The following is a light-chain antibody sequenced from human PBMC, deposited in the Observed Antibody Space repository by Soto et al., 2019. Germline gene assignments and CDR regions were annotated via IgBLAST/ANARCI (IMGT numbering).Light chain of an antibody. V-gene: IGKV3-15*01. CDR3: QQYFEWPPMT. J-gene: IGKJ1*01. Sequence: EVLMTQSPATLSVSPGEKATLSCWASGTVATNLAWYQQKPGQAPRLLISGASTRAAGISDRFRGSGSGTEFTLTISSLRSEDSGIYYCQQYFEWPPMTFGQGTKVEI. CDR2: GAS. CDR1: GTVATN.